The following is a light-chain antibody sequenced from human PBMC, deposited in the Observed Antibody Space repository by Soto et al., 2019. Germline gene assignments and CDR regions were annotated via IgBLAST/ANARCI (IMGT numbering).Light chain of an antibody. CDR3: QQYNSYPTWT. Sequence: DIQMPQSPSTLSASVGDSVTITCRARQSISSWLAWYQQNPGKAPKLLIYDASSLESGVPSRFSGSGSGTEFTLTIKSLQPDDFATYYCQQYNSYPTWTVGQGTKVDIK. CDR2: DAS. V-gene: IGKV1-5*01. CDR1: QSISSW. J-gene: IGKJ1*01.